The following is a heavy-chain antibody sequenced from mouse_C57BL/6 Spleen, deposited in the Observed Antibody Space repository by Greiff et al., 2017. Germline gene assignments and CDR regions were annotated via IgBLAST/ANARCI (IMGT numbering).Heavy chain of an antibody. CDR1: GFNFKNTY. J-gene: IGHJ4*01. V-gene: IGHV14-3*01. D-gene: IGHD2-3*01. Sequence: EVQLVESVAELVMPGASVKLSCTASGFNFKNTYMHWVKQRPEQGLEWIGGIDPANGNTKYAPKFQGKSTITADTSSNTAYLQLSSLTSEDTAIYYWARSRIYDGYYKDAMGGWGQGTSVTVA. CDR2: IDPANGNT. CDR3: ARSRIYDGYYKDAMGG.